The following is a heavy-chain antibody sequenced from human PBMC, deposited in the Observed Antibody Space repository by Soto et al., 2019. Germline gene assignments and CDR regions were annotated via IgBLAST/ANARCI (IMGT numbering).Heavy chain of an antibody. D-gene: IGHD2-2*03. Sequence: PGGSLRLSCAASGFTFGSYGMHWVRQAPGKGLEWVGFIRNTPYGGTTDYAASVRGRSTISRDDSESIAYLQMNSLKTEDSGVYYCSRGSFGYYGPWGPGTLVTVPS. CDR2: IRNTPYGGTT. CDR1: GFTFGSYG. J-gene: IGHJ5*02. V-gene: IGHV3-49*04. CDR3: SRGSFGYYGP.